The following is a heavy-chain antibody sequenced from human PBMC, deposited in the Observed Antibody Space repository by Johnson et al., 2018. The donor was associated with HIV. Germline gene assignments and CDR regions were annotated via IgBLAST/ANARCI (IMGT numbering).Heavy chain of an antibody. CDR3: ARDGGIGSTREDAFDI. V-gene: IGHV3-33*01. CDR1: GFTFSSYG. D-gene: IGHD2-2*01. Sequence: QVQLVESGGGVVQPGRSLRLSCAASGFTFSSYGMHWVRQAPGKGLERVAVIWYEGSIKYYADSVKGRFTISRDNSKNTLYLQMNSLRAEDTAVYYCARDGGIGSTREDAFDIWGQGTMVIVSS. J-gene: IGHJ3*02. CDR2: IWYEGSIK.